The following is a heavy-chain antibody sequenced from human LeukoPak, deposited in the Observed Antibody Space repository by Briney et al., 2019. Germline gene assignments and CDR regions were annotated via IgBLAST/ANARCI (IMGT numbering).Heavy chain of an antibody. CDR1: GGSFSGYY. J-gene: IGHJ6*03. Sequence: PSETLSLTCAVYGGSFSGYYWSWIRQTPGKGLEWIGEINHSGSTNYNPSLKSRVTISVDTSKSQFSLKLNSVTAADTAVYFCARDLGVEARPGYMDVWGKGTTVTVSS. D-gene: IGHD6-6*01. CDR2: INHSGST. CDR3: ARDLGVEARPGYMDV. V-gene: IGHV4-34*01.